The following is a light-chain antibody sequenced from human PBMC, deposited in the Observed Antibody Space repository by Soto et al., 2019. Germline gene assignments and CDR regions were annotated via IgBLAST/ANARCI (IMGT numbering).Light chain of an antibody. Sequence: QSMLTQPASVSGSPGQSITIFCTGTSSDVGAYNSVSWYQQHPGKVPKLIIYDVSTRPSGVSYRFSGSKSGNTASLTISGLQAEDEADYYCTSYTSSVTYVFGGGTKVTVL. CDR3: TSYTSSVTYV. V-gene: IGLV2-14*01. CDR1: SSDVGAYNS. CDR2: DVS. J-gene: IGLJ1*01.